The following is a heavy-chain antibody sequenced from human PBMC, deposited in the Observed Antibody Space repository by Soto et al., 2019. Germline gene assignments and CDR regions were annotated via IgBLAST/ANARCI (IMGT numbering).Heavy chain of an antibody. CDR1: GGTFSSYA. J-gene: IGHJ4*02. D-gene: IGHD5-18*01. CDR3: ARLGSSGYSYGLFDY. CDR2: IIPIFGTA. V-gene: IGHV1-69*13. Sequence: ASVKVSCKASGGTFSSYAISWVRQAPGQGLEWMGGIIPIFGTANYAQKFQGRVTITADESTSTAYMELSSLRSEDTAVYYCARLGSSGYSYGLFDYWGQGTLVTVSS.